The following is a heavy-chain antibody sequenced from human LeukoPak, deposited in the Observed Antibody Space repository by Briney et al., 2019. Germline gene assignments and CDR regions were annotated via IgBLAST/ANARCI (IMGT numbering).Heavy chain of an antibody. J-gene: IGHJ6*02. Sequence: PGGSLTLSCAASGFSLRKFEIHWVRQAPGKGLEWISYISSSGATKFYADSVKGRFTISRDNSKNTLYLQMNSLRAEDTAVYYCARISCTGDRCKPYSYYDMDVWGQGTTVTVSS. D-gene: IGHD2-8*02. V-gene: IGHV3-48*03. CDR3: ARISCTGDRCKPYSYYDMDV. CDR2: ISSSGATK. CDR1: GFSLRKFE.